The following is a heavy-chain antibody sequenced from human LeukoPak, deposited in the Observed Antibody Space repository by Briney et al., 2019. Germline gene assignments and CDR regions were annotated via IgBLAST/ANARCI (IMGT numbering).Heavy chain of an antibody. CDR2: ISNSGGNT. V-gene: IGHV3-23*01. Sequence: GGSLRLSCAASGFTFSSYGLSWVRQAPGKGLEWVSAISNSGGNTYYADSVKGRFTISRDNAKNSLYLQMNSLRAEDTALYYCARGGLTIFGVVSYMDVWGKGTTVTVSS. CDR1: GFTFSSYG. D-gene: IGHD3-3*01. J-gene: IGHJ6*03. CDR3: ARGGLTIFGVVSYMDV.